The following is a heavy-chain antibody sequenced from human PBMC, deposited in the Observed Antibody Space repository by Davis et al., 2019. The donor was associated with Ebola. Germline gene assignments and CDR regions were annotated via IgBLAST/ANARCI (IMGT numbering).Heavy chain of an antibody. CDR3: ARAYSSGWPSVDY. Sequence: GESLKISCAASGFTFSSYGMHWVRQAPGKGLEWVAVISYDGSNKYYADSVKGRITISRDNSKNTLYLQMNSLRAEDTAVYYCARAYSSGWPSVDYWGQGTLVTVSS. CDR2: ISYDGSNK. J-gene: IGHJ4*02. D-gene: IGHD6-19*01. CDR1: GFTFSSYG. V-gene: IGHV3-30*03.